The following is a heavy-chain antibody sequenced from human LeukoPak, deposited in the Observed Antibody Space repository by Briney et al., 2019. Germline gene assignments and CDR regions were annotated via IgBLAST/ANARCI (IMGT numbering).Heavy chain of an antibody. J-gene: IGHJ5*02. V-gene: IGHV3-23*01. CDR1: GFTFSSYA. CDR3: ARLVVVTAIPPPNWFDP. D-gene: IGHD2-21*02. Sequence: GGSLRLSCAASGFTFSSYAMSWVRQAPGKGLEWVSAISGSGGSTYYADSVKGRFTISRDNSKNTLYLQMNSLRAEDTAVYYCARLVVVTAIPPPNWFDPWGQGTLVTVSS. CDR2: ISGSGGST.